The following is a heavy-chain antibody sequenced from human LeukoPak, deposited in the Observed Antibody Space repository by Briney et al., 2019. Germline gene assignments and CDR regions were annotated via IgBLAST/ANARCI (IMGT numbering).Heavy chain of an antibody. V-gene: IGHV3-21*01. CDR1: GFTFSSYA. Sequence: GGSLRLSCSASGFTFSSYAMSWVRQAPGKGLEWVSSISISSSYIYYADSVKGRFTISRDNSKNSLYLQLNSLRAEDTAVYYCARGLSTSRGFDYWGQGTLVTVSS. D-gene: IGHD2-2*01. J-gene: IGHJ4*02. CDR3: ARGLSTSRGFDY. CDR2: ISISSSYI.